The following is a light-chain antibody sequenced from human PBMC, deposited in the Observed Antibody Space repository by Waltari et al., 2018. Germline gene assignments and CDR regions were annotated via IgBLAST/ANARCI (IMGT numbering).Light chain of an antibody. CDR2: DNY. V-gene: IGLV1-51*01. CDR3: ATWDNSLTAVV. J-gene: IGLJ2*01. CDR1: SSTIGNYF. Sequence: QSVLTQPPSVSAAPGQKVTIPCSGSSSTIGNYFVSWYHQLPGATPKLLIYDNYKRPSGIPDRFTASKSGTSATLDITGLQIGDEADYYCATWDNSLTAVVFGGGTKLTVL.